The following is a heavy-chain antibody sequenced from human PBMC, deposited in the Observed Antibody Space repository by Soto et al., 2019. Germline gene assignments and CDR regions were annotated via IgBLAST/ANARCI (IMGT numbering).Heavy chain of an antibody. CDR1: GFSLSTHTVG. J-gene: IGHJ4*02. CDR3: AHVVPFDYRGYNFEF. Sequence: QITLKESGPTLVKPTQTLTLTCTFSGFSLSTHTVGVAWIRQPPGKALEWLALIYWDEDKRYSPSLKSRLTITQDTSEKQVDLTMTNTDPVDTATYYCAHVVPFDYRGYNFEFWGQGILVTVSS. D-gene: IGHD3-9*01. V-gene: IGHV2-5*02. CDR2: IYWDEDK.